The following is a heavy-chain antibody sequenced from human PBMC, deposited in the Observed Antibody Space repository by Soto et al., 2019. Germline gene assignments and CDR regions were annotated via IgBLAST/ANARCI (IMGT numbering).Heavy chain of an antibody. CDR1: GGSISSSSYY. Sequence: SETLSLTCTVSGGSISSSSYYLGWIRQPPGKGLEWIGSIYYSGSTYYNPSLKSRVTISVDTSKNQFSLKLSSVTAADTAVYYCARPLEWLSGGYYYYGMEVWGGGTKVTVSS. D-gene: IGHD3-3*01. CDR2: IYYSGST. J-gene: IGHJ6*02. CDR3: ARPLEWLSGGYYYYGMEV. V-gene: IGHV4-39*01.